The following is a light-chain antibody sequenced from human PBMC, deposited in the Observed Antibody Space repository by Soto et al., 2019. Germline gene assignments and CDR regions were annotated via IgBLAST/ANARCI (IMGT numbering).Light chain of an antibody. Sequence: ETVMTQSPATLSVSPGERATLSCRASQSVDRNLAWYQQKPGQAPRLLIAGASTRATDIPARFSGSGSGTEFTLTISSLQSEDFAVYYCQRYANWPRTFGQGTKVEIK. CDR3: QRYANWPRT. CDR1: QSVDRN. CDR2: GAS. V-gene: IGKV3-15*01. J-gene: IGKJ1*01.